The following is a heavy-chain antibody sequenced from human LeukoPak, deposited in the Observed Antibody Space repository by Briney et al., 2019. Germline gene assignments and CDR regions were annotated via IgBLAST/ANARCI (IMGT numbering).Heavy chain of an antibody. V-gene: IGHV3-21*01. D-gene: IGHD1-1*01. CDR1: GITFSNYN. Sequence: KSGGSLRLSCAAPGITFSNYNMNWVRPAPGKGLEWISSITSSSSYTFYADSVKGRFTISRDNAKNSLYLQMNSLRVEDTAVYYCARDPYNGAYSEGYYYYFMDVWGKGTTVTVSS. J-gene: IGHJ6*03. CDR3: ARDPYNGAYSEGYYYYFMDV. CDR2: ITSSSSYT.